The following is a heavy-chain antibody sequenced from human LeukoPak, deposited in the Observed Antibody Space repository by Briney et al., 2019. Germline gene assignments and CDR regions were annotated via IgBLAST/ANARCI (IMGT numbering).Heavy chain of an antibody. V-gene: IGHV3-9*01. Sequence: PGGSLILSCAASGFTFDDYAMHWGRQAPGKGLEWVSGISWNSGIIGYADSVKCRFTISRDNAKNSLYLQMNSLRADDTALYYCAKDFQYYDSSGYLDYWGQGTLVTVSS. CDR2: ISWNSGII. J-gene: IGHJ4*02. D-gene: IGHD3-22*01. CDR1: GFTFDDYA. CDR3: AKDFQYYDSSGYLDY.